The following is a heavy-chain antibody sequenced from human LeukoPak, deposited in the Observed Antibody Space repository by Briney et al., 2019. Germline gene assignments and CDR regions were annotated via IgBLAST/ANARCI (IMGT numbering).Heavy chain of an antibody. Sequence: SVKVSCKASGYTFTSYGISWVRQAPGQGLEWMGGIIPIFGTANYAQKFQGRVTITTDESTSTAYMELSSLRSEDTAVYYCARDAPGRSQSLDWGQGTLVTVSS. J-gene: IGHJ4*02. D-gene: IGHD1-14*01. V-gene: IGHV1-69*05. CDR1: GYTFTSYG. CDR2: IIPIFGTA. CDR3: ARDAPGRSQSLD.